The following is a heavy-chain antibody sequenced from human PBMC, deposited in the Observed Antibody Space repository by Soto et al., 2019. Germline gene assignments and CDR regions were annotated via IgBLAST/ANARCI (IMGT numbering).Heavy chain of an antibody. D-gene: IGHD2-2*01. CDR3: ARGGGSTKVDY. V-gene: IGHV4-31*03. Sequence: VQLQESGPGLVKPSQTLSLTCTVSDGSITSSGYYWSWIRQHPGEGLEWIGFTSNSGSTSYNPSLKSRVTISVDTSSNQFSLNLKSVTAADTAVYYCARGGGSTKVDYWGQGTLVTVSP. CDR2: TSNSGST. CDR1: DGSITSSGYY. J-gene: IGHJ4*02.